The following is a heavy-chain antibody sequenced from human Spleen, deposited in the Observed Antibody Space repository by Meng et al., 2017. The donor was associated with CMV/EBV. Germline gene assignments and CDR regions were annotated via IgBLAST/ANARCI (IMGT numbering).Heavy chain of an antibody. J-gene: IGHJ3*02. Sequence: ASVKVSCKASGYTFIGYYMHWVRQAPGQGLEWMGWINPETGDSNYAQKFQGRVTMTRDTFITTAYMEVSRLRSDDTAVYYCARDIFYWWELMGGAFDIWGQGTMVTVSS. CDR1: GYTFIGYY. CDR3: ARDIFYWWELMGGAFDI. V-gene: IGHV1-2*02. D-gene: IGHD1-26*01. CDR2: INPETGDS.